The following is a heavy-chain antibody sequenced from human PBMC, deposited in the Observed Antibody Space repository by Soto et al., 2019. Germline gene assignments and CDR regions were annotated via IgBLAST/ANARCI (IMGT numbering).Heavy chain of an antibody. V-gene: IGHV3-23*01. CDR2: IGASGGRT. CDR1: GFTFSTYA. D-gene: IGHD2-2*01. Sequence: GGSLRLSCAASGFTFSTYAMSWVRQAPGKGLGWVSSIGASGGRTYYADTVKGRFTISRDNSKNTLYLQMDSLRAEDTAVYYCAKPYCSSTSCRYYYYYYYMDVWGKGTTVTVSS. CDR3: AKPYCSSTSCRYYYYYYYMDV. J-gene: IGHJ6*03.